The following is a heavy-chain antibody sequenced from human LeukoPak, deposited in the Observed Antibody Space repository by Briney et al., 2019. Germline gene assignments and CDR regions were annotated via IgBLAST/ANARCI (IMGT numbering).Heavy chain of an antibody. J-gene: IGHJ4*02. Sequence: GGSLRLSCAASGFTFDDYAMHWVRQAPGKGLEWVSGLNWNSGGIVYADSVKGRFTISRDNSKNTLYLQMNSLRAEDTAVYYCAKDYPAMVTWGQGTLVTVSS. D-gene: IGHD5-18*01. V-gene: IGHV3-9*01. CDR2: LNWNSGGI. CDR1: GFTFDDYA. CDR3: AKDYPAMVT.